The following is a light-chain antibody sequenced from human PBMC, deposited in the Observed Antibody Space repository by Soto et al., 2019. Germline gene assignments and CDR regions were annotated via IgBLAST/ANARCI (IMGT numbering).Light chain of an antibody. J-gene: IGKJ1*01. V-gene: IGKV1-9*01. Sequence: DMVLKQSPSSLYASIGDRFTISCRAGQGASSYLAWYQQKPGKAPNLLIYPASALPRGVPPRFSGSGSGTDFTLTISSLQPEDCATYYCQQYENYPGTSGQGTKVDIK. CDR2: PAS. CDR3: QQYENYPGT. CDR1: QGASSY.